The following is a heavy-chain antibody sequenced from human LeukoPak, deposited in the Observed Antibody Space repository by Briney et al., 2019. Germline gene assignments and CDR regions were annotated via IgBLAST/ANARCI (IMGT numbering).Heavy chain of an antibody. Sequence: PGGSLRLSCAASGFTFTSYGMHWVRQAPGKGLEWVAIILYDGSNKNYADSVKGRFTISRDNSKNTLYLQMNSLRAEDTAVYYCAKGQSSGWYAYYYYYYYMDVWGKGTTVTISS. CDR3: AKGQSSGWYAYYYYYYYMDV. V-gene: IGHV3-30*18. J-gene: IGHJ6*03. CDR2: ILYDGSNK. CDR1: GFTFTSYG. D-gene: IGHD6-19*01.